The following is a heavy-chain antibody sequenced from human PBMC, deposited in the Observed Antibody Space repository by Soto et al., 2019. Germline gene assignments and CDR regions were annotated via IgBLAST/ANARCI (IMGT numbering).Heavy chain of an antibody. D-gene: IGHD3-10*01. CDR2: ISGSSSYT. Sequence: PGGSLRLSCAAAGFTFSYYYMSWIRQAPGKGLEWVSKISGSSSYTNYADSVKGRFTISRDNAKSSLYLQMNSLTADDTAVYYCARDYYGSGSYGWFDPWRQGTLVTVSS. V-gene: IGHV3-11*06. J-gene: IGHJ5*01. CDR3: ARDYYGSGSYGWFDP. CDR1: GFTFSYYY.